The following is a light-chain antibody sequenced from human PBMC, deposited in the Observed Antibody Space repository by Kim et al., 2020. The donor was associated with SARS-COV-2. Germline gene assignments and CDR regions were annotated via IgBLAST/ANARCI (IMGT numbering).Light chain of an antibody. V-gene: IGLV2-11*01. Sequence: GQSVTISCTGTSSDVGGYNYVSWYQKHPGKAPKLMIYDVSKRPSGVPDRFSGSKSGNTASLTISGLQAEDEADYYCCSYAGSYPYVFGTGTKVTVL. CDR2: DVS. CDR1: SSDVGGYNY. J-gene: IGLJ1*01. CDR3: CSYAGSYPYV.